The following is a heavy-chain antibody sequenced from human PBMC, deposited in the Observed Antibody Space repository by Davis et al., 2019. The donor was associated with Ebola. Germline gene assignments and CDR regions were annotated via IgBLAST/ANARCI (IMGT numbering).Heavy chain of an antibody. Sequence: GESLKISCAASGFIFSNYWMNWVRQAPGKGLEWVSSISSSSSYIYHADSVKGRFTISRDNSKNTLYLQMNSLRAEDTAVYYCAKNQDCSGGSCYYYGMDVWGQGTTVTVSS. CDR2: ISSSSSYI. CDR3: AKNQDCSGGSCYYYGMDV. V-gene: IGHV3-23*01. J-gene: IGHJ6*02. CDR1: GFIFSNYW. D-gene: IGHD2-15*01.